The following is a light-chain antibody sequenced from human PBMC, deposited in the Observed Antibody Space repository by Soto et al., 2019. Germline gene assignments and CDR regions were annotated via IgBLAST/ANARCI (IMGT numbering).Light chain of an antibody. CDR2: SNN. V-gene: IGLV1-44*01. J-gene: IGLJ2*01. CDR3: AAWDDSLTGHVV. Sequence: QSALTQPPSASGTPGQRVTVSCSGSSSNIGTNTVNWYQQLPGTAPKLLIYSNNQRPSGVPDRFSGSKSGTSASLAISGLQSEDEADYYCAAWDDSLTGHVVFGGGTKLTVL. CDR1: SSNIGTNT.